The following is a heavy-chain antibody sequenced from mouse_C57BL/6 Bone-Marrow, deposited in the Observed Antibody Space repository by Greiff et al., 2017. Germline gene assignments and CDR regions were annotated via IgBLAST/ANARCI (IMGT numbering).Heavy chain of an antibody. J-gene: IGHJ2*01. D-gene: IGHD2-4*01. V-gene: IGHV1-53*01. CDR1: GYTFTSSW. CDR2: INPRHGGT. Sequence: QVQLQQPGTELVKPGASVKLSCKASGYTFTSSWMHWVKQRPGQGLEWIGNINPRHGGTNYNEKFKGKATLTVDKSTGTAYMQLSSLTSEDSAVYYCARWGYDDYEGYWGQGTTLTVSS. CDR3: ARWGYDDYEGY.